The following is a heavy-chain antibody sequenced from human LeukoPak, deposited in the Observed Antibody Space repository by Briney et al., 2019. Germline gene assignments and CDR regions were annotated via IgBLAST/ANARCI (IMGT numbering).Heavy chain of an antibody. D-gene: IGHD3-3*01. CDR1: GFTFSNNW. Sequence: GGSLRFSCAASGFTFSNNWMTWVGQAPGKGLEGGANIKRDGSEFAYGDSVKGGFTISRDNATNSLYLQMNNLRVEDTAVYYCARDGVVDFWISYGTYNYYYYMDVWGKGTTVTVSS. CDR3: ARDGVVDFWISYGTYNYYYYMDV. V-gene: IGHV3-7*01. CDR2: IKRDGSEF. J-gene: IGHJ6*03.